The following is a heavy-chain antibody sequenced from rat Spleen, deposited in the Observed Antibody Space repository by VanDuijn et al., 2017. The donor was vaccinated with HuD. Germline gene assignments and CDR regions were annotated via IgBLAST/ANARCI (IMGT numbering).Heavy chain of an antibody. CDR3: ARQVPGYNVFDY. CDR2: ISYEGSST. CDR1: GFTFSDYY. D-gene: IGHD1-4*01. J-gene: IGHJ2*01. V-gene: IGHV5-22*01. Sequence: EVQLVESGGGLVQPGRSMKLSCAASGFTFSDYYMAWVRQAPKKGLEWVASISYEGSSTYYGDSVKGRFTISRDNAKSTLYLQMNSLRSEDTATYYCARQVPGYNVFDYWGQGVMVTVSS.